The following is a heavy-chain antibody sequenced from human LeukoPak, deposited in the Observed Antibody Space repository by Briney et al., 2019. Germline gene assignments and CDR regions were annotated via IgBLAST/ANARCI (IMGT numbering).Heavy chain of an antibody. V-gene: IGHV3-7*03. D-gene: IGHD3-10*01. CDR1: GFPFSNYW. CDR3: ARDRVTNSYDYYGLDV. Sequence: GGSLRLSCAAPGFPFSNYWMTWLRQAPAKGLEWVANINQGGSGKYYVDSVKGRFTISRDNAKNSLYLQINSLRAEDTAVYFCARDRVTNSYDYYGLDVWGQGTTVSVSS. CDR2: INQGGSGK. J-gene: IGHJ6*02.